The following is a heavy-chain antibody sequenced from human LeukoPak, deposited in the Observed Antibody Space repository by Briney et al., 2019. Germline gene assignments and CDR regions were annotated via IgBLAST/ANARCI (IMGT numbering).Heavy chain of an antibody. CDR1: GYTFSSYS. Sequence: GGSLRLSCAASGYTFSSYSMNWVHQAPGKGLEWVSYISSSSSTIYYADSVKGRFTISRDNAKNSLYLQMNSLRAEDTAVYYCARDPPRTNWGQGTLVTVSS. J-gene: IGHJ4*02. CDR2: ISSSSSTI. CDR3: ARDPPRTN. V-gene: IGHV3-48*01. D-gene: IGHD2-8*01.